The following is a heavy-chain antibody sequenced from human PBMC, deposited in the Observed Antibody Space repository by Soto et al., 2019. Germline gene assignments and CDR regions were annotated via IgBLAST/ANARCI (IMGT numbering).Heavy chain of an antibody. D-gene: IGHD6-13*01. Sequence: ASVKVSCKASGYTFTSYYMHWVRQAPGQGLEWMGIINPSGGSTSYAQKFQGRVTMTRDTSTSTVYMELSSLRSEDSAMYYCARHISAGYRDRSSDYWGQGTLVTVSS. J-gene: IGHJ4*02. CDR1: GYTFTSYY. CDR3: ARHISAGYRDRSSDY. CDR2: INPSGGST. V-gene: IGHV1-46*01.